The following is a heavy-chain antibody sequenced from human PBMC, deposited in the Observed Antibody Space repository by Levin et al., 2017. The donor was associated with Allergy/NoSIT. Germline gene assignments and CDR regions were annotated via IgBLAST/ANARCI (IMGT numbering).Heavy chain of an antibody. CDR1: GGSISSDN. J-gene: IGHJ4*02. D-gene: IGHD3-16*01. V-gene: IGHV4-59*01. Sequence: SETLSLTCTVSGGSISSDNWSWIRQPPGKGLEWIGYIYDTGNTNYNPSLKSRVTLSVDTSKNQFSLKLSSVTPAGTAVYYCARFVWGSYGGFDYWGQGTLVTVSS. CDR2: IYDTGNT. CDR3: ARFVWGSYGGFDY.